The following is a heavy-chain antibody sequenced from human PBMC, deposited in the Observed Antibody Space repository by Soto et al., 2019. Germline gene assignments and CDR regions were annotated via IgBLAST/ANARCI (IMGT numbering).Heavy chain of an antibody. J-gene: IGHJ4*02. D-gene: IGHD6-19*01. CDR2: ISWNSGSI. CDR1: GFTFDDYA. CDR3: AKDSSSGWYLSYFDY. V-gene: IGHV3-9*01. Sequence: GGSLRLSCAASGFTFDDYAMHWVRQAPGKGLEWVSGISWNSGSIGYADSVKGRFTISRDNAKNSLYLQMNSLRAEDTALYYCAKDSSSGWYLSYFDYWGQGTLVTVSS.